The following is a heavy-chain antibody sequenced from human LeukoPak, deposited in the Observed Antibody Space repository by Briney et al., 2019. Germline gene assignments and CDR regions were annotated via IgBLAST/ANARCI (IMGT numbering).Heavy chain of an antibody. CDR3: AKSGGSGGYWFVGGPFDY. CDR2: INWNGGST. V-gene: IGHV3-20*04. D-gene: IGHD3-22*01. J-gene: IGHJ4*02. Sequence: GGSLRLSCAASGFTFDDYGMSWVRQGPGKGLEGVSGINWNGGSTAYADSVKGRFTISRDNAKNSLYLQMNSLRAEDTAVYYCAKSGGSGGYWFVGGPFDYWGQGTLVTVSS. CDR1: GFTFDDYG.